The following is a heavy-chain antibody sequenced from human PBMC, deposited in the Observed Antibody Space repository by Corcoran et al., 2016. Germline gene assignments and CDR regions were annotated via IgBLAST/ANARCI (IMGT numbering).Heavy chain of an antibody. D-gene: IGHD4-17*01. Sequence: EVQLVESGGGLVQPGGSLRLSCAASGFTFSTYSMNWVRQAPGKGLEWVSYISSSTTTIYYADSGKGRFTISRDNAKNSLYLQMNSLRGEDTAVYYCARQFAPTLDYWGQGTLVTVSS. J-gene: IGHJ4*02. CDR2: ISSSTTTI. CDR1: GFTFSTYS. CDR3: ARQFAPTLDY. V-gene: IGHV3-48*04.